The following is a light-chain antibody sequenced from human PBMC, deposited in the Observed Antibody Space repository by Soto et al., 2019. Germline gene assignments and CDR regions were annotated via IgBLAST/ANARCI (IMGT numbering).Light chain of an antibody. CDR3: QQYKNWPPLT. CDR1: QSVSST. V-gene: IGKV3-15*01. CDR2: GAS. J-gene: IGKJ4*01. Sequence: EIVMTQSPATLSVSPGERATLSCRASQSVSSTLAWYQQKPGRAPRHLIYGASTRATGTPARFRGSGSGSYVTLTISSLQSEDFAVYDCQQYKNWPPLTFGGGTKVEIK.